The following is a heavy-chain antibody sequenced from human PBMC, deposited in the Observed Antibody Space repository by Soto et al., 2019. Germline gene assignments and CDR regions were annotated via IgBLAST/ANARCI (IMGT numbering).Heavy chain of an antibody. D-gene: IGHD3-3*01. CDR3: ARDRDKYYDFWSGYTRPDYYGMDV. V-gene: IGHV4-39*07. CDR2: IYYSGST. Sequence: SETLSLTCTVSGGSISSSSYYWGWIRQPPGKGLEWIGSIYYSGSTYYNPSLKSRVTISVDTSKNQFSLKLSSVTAADTAVYYCARDRDKYYDFWSGYTRPDYYGMDVWGQGTTVTVS. CDR1: GGSISSSSYY. J-gene: IGHJ6*02.